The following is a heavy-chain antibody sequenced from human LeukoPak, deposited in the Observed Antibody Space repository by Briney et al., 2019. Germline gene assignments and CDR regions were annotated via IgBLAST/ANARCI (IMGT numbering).Heavy chain of an antibody. CDR1: GGTFSSYA. V-gene: IGHV1-69*06. D-gene: IGHD3-10*01. CDR2: IIPIFGTA. CDR3: ARDGAHYYGSGSYRSRWFDH. J-gene: IGHJ5*02. Sequence: ASVKVSCKASGGTFSSYAISWVRQAPGQGLEWMGGIIPIFGTANYAQKFQGRVTITADKSTSTAYMELSSLRSEDTAVYYCARDGAHYYGSGSYRSRWFDHWGQGTLVTVSS.